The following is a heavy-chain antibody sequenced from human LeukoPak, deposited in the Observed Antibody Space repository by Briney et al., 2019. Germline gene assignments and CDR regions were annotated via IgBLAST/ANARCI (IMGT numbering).Heavy chain of an antibody. CDR2: ISGSGGST. CDR1: GFTFSSYG. J-gene: IGHJ6*03. V-gene: IGHV3-23*01. CDR3: AKNGDRGAYCTGGTCYPYFYYYMDV. Sequence: GGTLRLSCAASGFTFSSYGMSWVRQAPGKGLEWVSAISGSGGSTYYADSVKGRFTISRDNSKNTLYLQMNSLRAEDTAIYYCAKNGDRGAYCTGGTCYPYFYYYMDVWGKGTTVTISS. D-gene: IGHD2-15*01.